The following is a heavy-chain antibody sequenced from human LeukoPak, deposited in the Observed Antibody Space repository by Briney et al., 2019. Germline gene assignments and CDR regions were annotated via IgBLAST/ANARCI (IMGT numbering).Heavy chain of an antibody. J-gene: IGHJ6*03. CDR1: GFTFSSYS. Sequence: GGSLRLSCAASGFTFSSYSMNWVRQAPGKGLEWVSYISSSSTTTYYADSVKGRFTISRDNAENSLYLQMNSLGAEDTAVYYCARDETYYDFWGGGYRGSMDVWGKGTTVTVSS. CDR2: ISSSSTTT. D-gene: IGHD3-3*01. CDR3: ARDETYYDFWGGGYRGSMDV. V-gene: IGHV3-48*01.